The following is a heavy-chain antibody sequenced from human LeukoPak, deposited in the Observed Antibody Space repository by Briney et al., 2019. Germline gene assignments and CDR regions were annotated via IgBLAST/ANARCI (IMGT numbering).Heavy chain of an antibody. CDR2: ISYDGSNK. CDR1: GFTFSSYG. D-gene: IGHD5-12*01. J-gene: IGHJ4*02. V-gene: IGHV3-30*18. CDR3: AKGGYDYVEVGYFDS. Sequence: GALRLSCAASGFTFSSYGMHWVRQAPGKGLEWVAVISYDGSNKYYADSVKGRFTISRDNSKNTLYLQMNSLRAEDTAAYYCAKGGYDYVEVGYFDSWGQGTLVTVSS.